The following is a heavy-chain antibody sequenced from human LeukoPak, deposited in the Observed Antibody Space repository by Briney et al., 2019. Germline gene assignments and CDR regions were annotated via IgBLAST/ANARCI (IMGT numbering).Heavy chain of an antibody. V-gene: IGHV1-18*01. D-gene: IGHD6-19*01. CDR3: ARSHIAVAGGNNGFDP. CDR1: GYTFTSYG. Sequence: GASVKVSCKASGYTFTSYGISWVRQAPGQGLEWMGWISAYNGNTNYAQKLQGRVTMTTDTSTSTAYMELRSLRSDDTAVYYCARSHIAVAGGNNGFDPWGQGTLVTVSS. J-gene: IGHJ5*02. CDR2: ISAYNGNT.